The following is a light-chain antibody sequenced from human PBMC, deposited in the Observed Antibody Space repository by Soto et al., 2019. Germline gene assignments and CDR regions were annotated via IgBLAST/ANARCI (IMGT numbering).Light chain of an antibody. CDR2: GAA. CDR3: QQSYNIQALT. CDR1: QNIRNY. Sequence: DIQMTQTPSSLSASVGDRDAITCRASQNIRNYLNWYQQKPGKAPKVLIYGAASLQSGVPSRFSGSGSGTNFTLTINSLQPEDYATYYCQQSYNIQALTFGGGTNVEIK. J-gene: IGKJ4*01. V-gene: IGKV1-39*01.